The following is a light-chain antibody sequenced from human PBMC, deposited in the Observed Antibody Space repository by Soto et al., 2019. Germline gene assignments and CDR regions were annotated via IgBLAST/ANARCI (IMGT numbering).Light chain of an antibody. J-gene: IGKJ1*01. CDR2: KAS. CDR3: QQYNDYSWT. Sequence: DIQMTQSPSTLSASVGDRVIINCRASQSISAWLAWYQQKPGKAPRLLIYKASTLEIGVPSRFSGSGSGTEFTLTISSLQPDDVATYYCQQYNDYSWTFGQGTKVDI. V-gene: IGKV1-5*03. CDR1: QSISAW.